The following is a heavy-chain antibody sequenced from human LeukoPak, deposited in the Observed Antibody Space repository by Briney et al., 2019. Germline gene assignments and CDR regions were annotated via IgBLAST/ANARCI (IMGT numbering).Heavy chain of an antibody. Sequence: SVKVSCKASGGTFSSYAISWVRQAPGQGLEWMGGIIPIFGTANYAQKFQGRVTITADESTSTAYMELSSLRSEDTAVYYCARDAAHYDILTGYYLNWFDPWGQGTLVTVSS. J-gene: IGHJ5*02. V-gene: IGHV1-69*13. CDR2: IIPIFGTA. CDR1: GGTFSSYA. D-gene: IGHD3-9*01. CDR3: ARDAAHYDILTGYYLNWFDP.